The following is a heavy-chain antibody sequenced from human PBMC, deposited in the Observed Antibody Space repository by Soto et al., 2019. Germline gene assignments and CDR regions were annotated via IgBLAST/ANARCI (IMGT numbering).Heavy chain of an antibody. Sequence: QVQLQESGPGLVKPSQTLSLTCTVSGGSISSGDYYWTWIRQPPGKVLEWIAYIHNTGSPYYNLSLKSRLTISLDTSKNQFSLRLSSVTAADTAVYYCARSRHSGSYFFDYWGQGILVTVSS. CDR1: GGSISSGDYY. CDR3: ARSRHSGSYFFDY. D-gene: IGHD1-26*01. CDR2: IHNTGSP. V-gene: IGHV4-30-4*01. J-gene: IGHJ4*02.